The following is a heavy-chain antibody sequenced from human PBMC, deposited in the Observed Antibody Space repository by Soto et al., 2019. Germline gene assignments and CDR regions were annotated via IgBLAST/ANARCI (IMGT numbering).Heavy chain of an antibody. D-gene: IGHD3-22*01. V-gene: IGHV1-69*13. CDR2: IIPIFGTA. CDR3: AVTMTNYYYYGMDV. J-gene: IGHJ6*02. Sequence: ASVKVSCKASGGTFSSCAISWVRQAPGQGLEWMGGIIPIFGTADYAQRFQGRVTITAGESTSTAYMELSSLRSEDTAVYYCAVTMTNYYYYGMDVWGQGTTVTVSS. CDR1: GGTFSSCA.